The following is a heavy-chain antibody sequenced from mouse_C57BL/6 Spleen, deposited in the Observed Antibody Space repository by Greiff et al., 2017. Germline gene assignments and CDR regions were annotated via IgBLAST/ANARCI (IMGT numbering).Heavy chain of an antibody. CDR1: GYSITSGYY. D-gene: IGHD1-1*01. Sequence: EVQLVESGPGLVKPSQSLSLTCSVTGYSITSGYYWNWIRPFPGNKLEWMGYIRYDGSNNYNPSFKNRISITRDTSENQFVMKWNSGTTEDTATYYCARGSCWYFDVWGTGTTVTVSS. CDR2: IRYDGSN. CDR3: ARGSCWYFDV. J-gene: IGHJ1*03. V-gene: IGHV3-6*01.